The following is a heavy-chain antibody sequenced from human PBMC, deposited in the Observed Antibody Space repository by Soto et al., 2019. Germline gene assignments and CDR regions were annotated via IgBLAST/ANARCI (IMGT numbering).Heavy chain of an antibody. D-gene: IGHD3-3*01. CDR1: GFTVSSNY. V-gene: IGHV3-66*01. J-gene: IGHJ6*03. CDR2: IYSGGST. CDR3: ARDVVRDFWSGYYIYYYYMDV. Sequence: GGSLRLSCAASGFTVSSNYMSWVRQAPGKGLEWVSVIYSGGSTYYADSVKGRFTISRDNSKNTLYLQMNSLRAEDTAVYYCARDVVRDFWSGYYIYYYYMDVWGKGTTVTVSS.